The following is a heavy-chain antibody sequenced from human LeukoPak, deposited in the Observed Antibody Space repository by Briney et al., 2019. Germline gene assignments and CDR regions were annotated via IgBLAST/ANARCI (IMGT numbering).Heavy chain of an antibody. Sequence: GSLRLSCAASGFPFSNYWMTWVRQAPGRGLEWVSYISSSGSTIYYADSVKGRFTISRDNAKNSLYLQMNSLRAEDTAVYYCARVSVRSSREDYWGKGTLVTVSS. D-gene: IGHD6-13*01. CDR3: ARVSVRSSREDY. V-gene: IGHV3-48*04. J-gene: IGHJ4*02. CDR2: ISSSGSTI. CDR1: GFPFSNYW.